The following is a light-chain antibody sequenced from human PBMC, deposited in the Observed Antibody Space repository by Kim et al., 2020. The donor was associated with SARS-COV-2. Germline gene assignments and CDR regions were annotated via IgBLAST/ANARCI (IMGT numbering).Light chain of an antibody. Sequence: DIQMTQSPSSLSASVGDRVTITCRASQTINTYLNWFQHKPGKAPKVLMYDTSTLQSGVPSRFSGSGSGTDFTLTITSLRPEDFATYYCKQSYATPYTFGQGTKLEI. CDR2: DTS. CDR1: QTINTY. V-gene: IGKV1-39*01. J-gene: IGKJ2*01. CDR3: KQSYATPYT.